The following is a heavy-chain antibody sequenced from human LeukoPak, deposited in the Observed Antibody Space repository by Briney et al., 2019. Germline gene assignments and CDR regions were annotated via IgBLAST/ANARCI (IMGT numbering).Heavy chain of an antibody. CDR3: AHTVDGVYDY. Sequence: ESGPTLVNATQTLTLTCTFSRFSLRTSGVGVGWIRQPPGKALEWLALIYWDDDKRYSPSLKSRVTISKDTSKDQVVLTMNNMDPVDTATYYCAHTVDGVYDYWGQGTLVTVSS. CDR2: IYWDDDK. D-gene: IGHD4-23*01. J-gene: IGHJ4*02. CDR1: RFSLRTSGVG. V-gene: IGHV2-5*02.